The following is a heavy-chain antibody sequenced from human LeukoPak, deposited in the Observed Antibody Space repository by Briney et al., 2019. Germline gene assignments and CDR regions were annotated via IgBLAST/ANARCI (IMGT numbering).Heavy chain of an antibody. CDR3: ASPSDYYYGMDV. V-gene: IGHV1-69*13. J-gene: IGHJ6*02. CDR1: GGTFSSYA. Sequence: SVTVSCTASGGTFSSYAISWVRQAPGQGLEWMGGIIPIFGTANYTQKFQGRVTITADESTSTAYMELSSLRSEDTAVYYCASPSDYYYGMDVWGQGTTVTVSS. CDR2: IIPIFGTA. D-gene: IGHD6-19*01.